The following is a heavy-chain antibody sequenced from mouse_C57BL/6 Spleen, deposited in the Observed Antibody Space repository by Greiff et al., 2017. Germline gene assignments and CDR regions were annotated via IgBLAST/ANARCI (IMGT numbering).Heavy chain of an antibody. J-gene: IGHJ2*01. CDR3: ARAGVYYGRPDFDY. D-gene: IGHD1-1*01. CDR1: GYSFTDYN. Sequence: VQLQQSGPELVKPGASVKISCTASGYSFTDYNMNWVKQSNGKSLEWIGVINPNYGTTRYNQKFKGKATLTVDQSSSTAYMQLNSLTSEDSAVYYCARAGVYYGRPDFDYWGQGTTLTVSS. V-gene: IGHV1-39*01. CDR2: INPNYGTT.